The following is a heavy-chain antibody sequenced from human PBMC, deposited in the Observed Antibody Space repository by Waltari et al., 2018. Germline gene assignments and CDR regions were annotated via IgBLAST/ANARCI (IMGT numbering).Heavy chain of an antibody. CDR1: GDSISSSSYY. J-gene: IGHJ4*02. Sequence: QLQLQESGPGLVKASETLSLPCTVSGDSISSSSYYWGCVRQPPGKGLEWIGNMYYSGVTYSNPSLKSRVTISGDTSKSQFSLKLSSVTAADTSMYYCVRHARTTSGGKHFDHWGQGMLVTVSP. D-gene: IGHD2-15*01. CDR2: MYYSGVT. V-gene: IGHV4-39*01. CDR3: VRHARTTSGGKHFDH.